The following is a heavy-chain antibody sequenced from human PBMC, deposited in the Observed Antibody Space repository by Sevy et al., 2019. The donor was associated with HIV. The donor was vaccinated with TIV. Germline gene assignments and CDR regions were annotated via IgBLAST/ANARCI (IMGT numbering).Heavy chain of an antibody. V-gene: IGHV4-59*01. D-gene: IGHD3-16*02. CDR2: IYYSGST. J-gene: IGHJ3*02. CDR3: ARGGAVTFGGVIVKSAFDI. Sequence: SETLSLTCTVSGGSISSYYWSWIRQPPGKGLEWIGYIYYSGSTNYNPSLKSRVTISVDTSKNQFSLKLSSVTAADTAVYYGARGGAVTFGGVIVKSAFDIWGQGTMVTVSS. CDR1: GGSISSYY.